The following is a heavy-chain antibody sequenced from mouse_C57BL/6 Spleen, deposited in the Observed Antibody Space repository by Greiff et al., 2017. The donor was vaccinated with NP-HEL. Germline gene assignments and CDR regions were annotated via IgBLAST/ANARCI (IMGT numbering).Heavy chain of an antibody. CDR2: IYPSDSET. Sequence: QVQLQQPGAELVRPGSSVKLSCKASGYTFTSYWMDWVKQRPGQGLEWIGNIYPSDSETHYNQKFKDKATLTVDKSSSTAYMQLSSLTSEDSAVYYCARSGIYYGNLYAMDDWGQGTSVTVSS. CDR3: ARSGIYYGNLYAMDD. J-gene: IGHJ4*01. D-gene: IGHD2-1*01. V-gene: IGHV1-61*01. CDR1: GYTFTSYW.